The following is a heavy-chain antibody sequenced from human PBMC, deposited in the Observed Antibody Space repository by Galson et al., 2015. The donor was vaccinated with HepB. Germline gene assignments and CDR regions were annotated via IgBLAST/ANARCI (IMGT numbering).Heavy chain of an antibody. D-gene: IGHD5/OR15-5a*01. Sequence: LSLTCAVHGGSFTAYYWTWVRQPPGKGLEWIGEINHSGSTNYNPSLKSRVTISSDTSNNQFSLNLRSVTAADTAIYYCARSVSSDFYHYYMDLWGRGTAVTVSS. CDR3: ARSVSSDFYHYYMDL. J-gene: IGHJ6*03. CDR1: GGSFTAYY. CDR2: INHSGST. V-gene: IGHV4-34*01.